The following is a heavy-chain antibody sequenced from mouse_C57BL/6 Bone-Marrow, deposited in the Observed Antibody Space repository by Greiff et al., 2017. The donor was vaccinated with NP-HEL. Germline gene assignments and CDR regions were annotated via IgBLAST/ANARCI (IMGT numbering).Heavy chain of an antibody. D-gene: IGHD2-4*01. CDR2: ISYSGST. CDR3: ARGGLRSYWYFDV. J-gene: IGHJ1*03. CDR1: GYSITSGYD. Sequence: DVQLQESGPGMVKPSQSLSLTCTVTGYSITSGYDWHWIRHFPGNKLEWMGYISYSGSTNYNPSLKSRISITHDTSKNHFFLKLNSVTTEDTATYYCARGGLRSYWYFDVWGTGTTVTVSS. V-gene: IGHV3-1*01.